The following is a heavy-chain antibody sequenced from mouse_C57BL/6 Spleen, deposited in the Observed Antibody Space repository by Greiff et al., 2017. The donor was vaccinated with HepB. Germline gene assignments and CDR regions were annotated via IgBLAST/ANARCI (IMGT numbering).Heavy chain of an antibody. J-gene: IGHJ3*01. D-gene: IGHD4-1*01. CDR3: ARDGTLAWLAY. V-gene: IGHV5-4*01. Sequence: VKLMESGGGLVKPGGSLKLSCAASGFTFSSYAMSWVRQTPEKRLEWVATISDGGSYTYYPDNVKGRFTISRDNAKNNLYLQMSHLKSEDTAMYYCARDGTLAWLAYWGQGTLVTVSA. CDR2: ISDGGSYT. CDR1: GFTFSSYA.